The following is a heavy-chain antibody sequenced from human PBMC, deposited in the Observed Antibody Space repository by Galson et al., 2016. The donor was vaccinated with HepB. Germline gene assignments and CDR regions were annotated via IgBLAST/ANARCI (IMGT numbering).Heavy chain of an antibody. CDR2: ISSSSSYI. CDR3: ASGDIVGAIFDY. V-gene: IGHV3-21*01. Sequence: SLRLSCAASGFTFSSYSMNWVRQAPGKGLEWVSSISSSSSYIYYAGSVQGRFTISRDNAKHSLYLQMNSLGAEETAVYYCASGDIVGAIFDYWGKGTLVTVSS. J-gene: IGHJ4*02. CDR1: GFTFSSYS. D-gene: IGHD1-26*01.